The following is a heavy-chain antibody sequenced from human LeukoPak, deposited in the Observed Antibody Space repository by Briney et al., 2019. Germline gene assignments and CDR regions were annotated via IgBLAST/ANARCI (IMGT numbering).Heavy chain of an antibody. CDR3: ARGLSCDILTGYYKNYYYGMDV. V-gene: IGHV4-34*01. Sequence: SETLSLTCAVYGGSFSGYYWSWIRQPPGKGLEWIGEINHSGSTNYNPSLKSRVTISVDTSKNQFSLKLSSVTAADTAVYYCARGLSCDILTGYYKNYYYGMDVWGKGTTVTVSS. J-gene: IGHJ6*04. CDR1: GGSFSGYY. CDR2: INHSGST. D-gene: IGHD3-9*01.